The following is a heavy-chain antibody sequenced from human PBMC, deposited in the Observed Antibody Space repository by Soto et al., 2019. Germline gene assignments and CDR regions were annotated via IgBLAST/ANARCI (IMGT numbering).Heavy chain of an antibody. CDR2: IYYDGST. Sequence: SETLSVPSTVSYGTIISSSHYRTWKHKPPGKGLEWIGSIYYDGSTHYYPSLESRVTISADMSKNQFSLRLNSVTAADTAVYFCARPYYGRSGYWGAIAFLGQGTMVTGSS. V-gene: IGHV4-39*01. D-gene: IGHD3-22*01. CDR3: ARPYYGRSGYWGAIAF. CDR1: YGTIISSSHY. J-gene: IGHJ3*01.